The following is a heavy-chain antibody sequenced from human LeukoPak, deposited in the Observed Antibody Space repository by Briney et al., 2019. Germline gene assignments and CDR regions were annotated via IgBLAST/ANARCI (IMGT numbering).Heavy chain of an antibody. J-gene: IGHJ6*02. CDR2: ICGSGGST. Sequence: GGSLRLSCAASGFTFSSYVMSWVRQAPGKGLEWVSAICGSGGSTYYADSVKGRFTISRDNSKSTLLLQMNSLRAEDTAVYYCAKSSIASTIKPRNGMDVWGQGTTVTVSS. CDR3: AKSSIASTIKPRNGMDV. D-gene: IGHD3-3*01. V-gene: IGHV3-23*01. CDR1: GFTFSSYV.